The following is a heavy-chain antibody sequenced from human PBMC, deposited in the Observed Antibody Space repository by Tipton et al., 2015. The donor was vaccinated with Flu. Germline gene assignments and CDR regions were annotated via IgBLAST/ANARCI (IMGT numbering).Heavy chain of an antibody. CDR3: ARRDYSNYVSDPKSLFDP. V-gene: IGHV4-38-2*01. CDR2: VFHTGST. Sequence: LRLSCAVSGFTFRRYGMSWVRQAPGKGLEWIGNVFHTGSTYHNPSLKSRVTISVDTSKNQFSLKVFSVTAADTAVYYCARRDYSNYVSDPKSLFDPWGQGILVTVSS. J-gene: IGHJ5*02. D-gene: IGHD4-11*01. CDR1: GFTFRRYG.